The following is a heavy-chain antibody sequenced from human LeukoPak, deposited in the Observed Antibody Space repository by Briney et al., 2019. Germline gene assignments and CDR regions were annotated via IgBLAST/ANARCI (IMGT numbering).Heavy chain of an antibody. CDR2: IIPIFGTA. CDR1: GGTFSSYA. Sequence: ASVKVSCKASGGTFSSYAISWVRQAPGQGLEWMGGIIPIFGTANYAQKFQGRVTITTDESTSTAYMELSSLRSEDTAVYYCARDTRPSNPKDYDLENYYYMDVWGKGTTVTVSS. V-gene: IGHV1-69*05. CDR3: ARDTRPSNPKDYDLENYYYMDV. J-gene: IGHJ6*03. D-gene: IGHD3-16*01.